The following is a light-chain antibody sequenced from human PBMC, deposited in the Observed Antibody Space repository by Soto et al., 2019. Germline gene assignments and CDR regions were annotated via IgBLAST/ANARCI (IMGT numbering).Light chain of an antibody. CDR1: SSNIGSSA. CDR2: SSN. CDR3: AAWDDSLTGVV. Sequence: QSVLTQPPSASGTPGQRVTMSCSGTSSNIGSSAVSWYQQLPGTAPKLLIYSSNQRPSGVPDRFSGSKTGTSASLAISGLQSEDEADYYCAAWDDSLTGVVFGEGTKLTVL. V-gene: IGLV1-44*01. J-gene: IGLJ2*01.